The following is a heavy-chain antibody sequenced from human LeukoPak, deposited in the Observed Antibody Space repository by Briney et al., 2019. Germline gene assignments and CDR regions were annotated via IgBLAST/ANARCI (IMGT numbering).Heavy chain of an antibody. Sequence: PGGSLRLSCAAPGFTFSSYSMNLVRQSPGKGLEWVSYISGSSNTIYYADSVKGRFTISRDNAKNSLYLQMNSLRDEDTAVYYCARAVTTVTRGGLVFDYWGQGTLVTVSS. J-gene: IGHJ4*02. CDR1: GFTFSSYS. V-gene: IGHV3-48*02. CDR3: ARAVTTVTRGGLVFDY. CDR2: ISGSSNTI. D-gene: IGHD4-17*01.